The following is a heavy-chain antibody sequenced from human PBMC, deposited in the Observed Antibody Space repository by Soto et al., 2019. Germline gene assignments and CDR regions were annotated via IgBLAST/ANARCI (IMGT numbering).Heavy chain of an antibody. Sequence: GGSLKLSCAAFGFTFGIYWMSWVRQAPGKGLEWVANINQGGSEAYYVDSVEGRFAISRDNVQNTLYLQINSLRAEETAMYYCARSSSTGTVDYWGQGTLVTVSS. CDR1: GFTFGIYW. J-gene: IGHJ4*02. D-gene: IGHD1-1*01. CDR3: ARSSSTGTVDY. CDR2: INQGGSEA. V-gene: IGHV3-7*03.